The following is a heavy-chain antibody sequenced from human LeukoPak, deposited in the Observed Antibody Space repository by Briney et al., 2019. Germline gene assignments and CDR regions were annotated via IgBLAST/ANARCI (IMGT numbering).Heavy chain of an antibody. V-gene: IGHV5-51*01. J-gene: IGHJ4*02. CDR1: GNNFANYW. D-gene: IGHD6-13*01. CDR2: IYLDDSDT. CDR3: ARLSWQQLVPDY. Sequence: GESLKISCKVSGNNFANYWIAWVRQMPGKGLEWMGIIYLDDSDTTYSPSFQGQVTISADKSISTAYLQWSSLKASDTAMYYCARLSWQQLVPDYWGQGTLVTVSS.